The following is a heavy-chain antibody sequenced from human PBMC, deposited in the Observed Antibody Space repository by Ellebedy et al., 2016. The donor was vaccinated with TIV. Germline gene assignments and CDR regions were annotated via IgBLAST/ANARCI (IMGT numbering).Heavy chain of an antibody. V-gene: IGHV3-33*08. Sequence: GESLKISCTSSGFPFSSYAMHWVRQAPGKGLEWVALIWYDGSKKYYTDYVKGRFTISRDNSKNTLYLQMNTLRAEDTAVYYCARDVSRGRLALDYWGRGTLVTVSS. CDR3: ARDVSRGRLALDY. CDR2: IWYDGSKK. CDR1: GFPFSSYA. D-gene: IGHD1-26*01. J-gene: IGHJ4*02.